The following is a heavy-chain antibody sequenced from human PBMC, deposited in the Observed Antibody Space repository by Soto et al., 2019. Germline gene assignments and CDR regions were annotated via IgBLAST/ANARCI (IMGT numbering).Heavy chain of an antibody. J-gene: IGHJ4*02. V-gene: IGHV1-3*01. CDR2: IDPGNGNT. CDR1: GYTFTGNA. D-gene: IGHD3-9*01. CDR3: ARSETGYSRFDY. Sequence: QVQLVQFGAEVKNPGASVKVSCRASGYTFTGNAIHWIRQAPGQRLEWIGKIDPGNGNTKYSQNFQGRVTITRDTSASAAYMELNTLGSEDTSIYYCARSETGYSRFDYWGQGTLVTVSS.